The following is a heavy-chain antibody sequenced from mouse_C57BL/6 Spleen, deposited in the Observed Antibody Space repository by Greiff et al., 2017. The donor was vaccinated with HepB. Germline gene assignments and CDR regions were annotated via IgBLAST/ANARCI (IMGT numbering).Heavy chain of an antibody. V-gene: IGHV3-1*01. CDR2: ISYSGST. CDR3: ARSYYYGSSEWYFDV. CDR1: GYSITSGYD. Sequence: EVKLVESGPGMVKPSQSLSLTCTVTGYSITSGYDWHWIRHFPGNKLEWMGYISYSGSTNYNPSLKSRISITHDTSKNHFFLKLNSVTTEDTATYYCARSYYYGSSEWYFDVWGTGTTVTVSS. J-gene: IGHJ1*03. D-gene: IGHD1-1*01.